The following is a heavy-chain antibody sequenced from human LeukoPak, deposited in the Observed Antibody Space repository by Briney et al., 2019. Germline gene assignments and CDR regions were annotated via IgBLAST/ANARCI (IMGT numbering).Heavy chain of an antibody. J-gene: IGHJ4*02. CDR3: AKVGAGTTVTYFDY. V-gene: IGHV3-23*01. CDR1: GFTFSSYA. Sequence: GGSLRLSCAASGFTFSSYAMSWVRQAPGKGLEWVSAISGSGGSTYYADSVKGRFTISRDNSKNTLYLQTNSLRAEDTAVYYCAKVGAGTTVTYFDYWGQGTLVTVSS. D-gene: IGHD4-11*01. CDR2: ISGSGGST.